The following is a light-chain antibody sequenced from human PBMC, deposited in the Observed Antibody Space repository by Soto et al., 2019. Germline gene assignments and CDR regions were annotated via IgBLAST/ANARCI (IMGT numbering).Light chain of an antibody. J-gene: IGLJ3*02. V-gene: IGLV2-14*01. Sequence: QSVLTQSASVSGSPGQSITISCTGTSSDVGGYNYVSWYQQHPGKAPKLIIYDVSNPPSGVSTRFSGSKSGNTASLTISGLQAEDEADYSCSSYTSTNSWVFGGGTKLTVL. CDR3: SSYTSTNSWV. CDR2: DVS. CDR1: SSDVGGYNY.